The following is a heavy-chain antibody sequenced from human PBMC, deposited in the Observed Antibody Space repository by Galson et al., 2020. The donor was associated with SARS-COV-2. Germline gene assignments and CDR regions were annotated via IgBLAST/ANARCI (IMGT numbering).Heavy chain of an antibody. CDR2: IYREGSST. CDR3: ARGDMGNEYFDY. Sequence: ALHGESLKISCAASGFTFSSYWMHWVRQAPGKGLVWVSRIYREGSSTSYADSVKGRFTISGDNAKNTLYLQMNSLRAEDTAVYYCARGDMGNEYFDYWGQGTLVTVAS. J-gene: IGHJ4*02. D-gene: IGHD7-27*01. CDR1: GFTFSSYW. V-gene: IGHV3-74*01.